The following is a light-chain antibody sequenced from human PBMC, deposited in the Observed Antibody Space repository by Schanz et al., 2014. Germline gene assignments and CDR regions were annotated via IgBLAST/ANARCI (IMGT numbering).Light chain of an antibody. V-gene: IGLV2-14*02. CDR2: DVS. CDR1: SSDVGSYNL. Sequence: QSVLTQPPSVSGSPGQSITISCTGTSSDVGSYNLVSWYQQHPGKAPKLMIHDVSNRPSGVSNRFSGSKSGNTASLTISGXXXEDEADYYCSSYTSSNTGVFGGGTKVTVL. CDR3: SSYTSSNTGV. J-gene: IGLJ3*02.